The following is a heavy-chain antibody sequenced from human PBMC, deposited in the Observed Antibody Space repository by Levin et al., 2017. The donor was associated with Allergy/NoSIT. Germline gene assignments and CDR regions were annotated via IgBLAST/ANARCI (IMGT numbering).Heavy chain of an antibody. CDR1: GYIFSTYG. CDR2: IRTHNGYT. V-gene: IGHV1-18*01. Sequence: PAASVKVSCRASGYIFSTYGISWVRHVPGQGLEWMRWIRTHNGYTYLAEKFQGKVTMTTATSTRPVYMDMTRLRSDDTAVYYCARGGGASSVPDALDIWGQGTMVTVSS. D-gene: IGHD2-21*01. J-gene: IGHJ3*02. CDR3: ARGGGASSVPDALDI.